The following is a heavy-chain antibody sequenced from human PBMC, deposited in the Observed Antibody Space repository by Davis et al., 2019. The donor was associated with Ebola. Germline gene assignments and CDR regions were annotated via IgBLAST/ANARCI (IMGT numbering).Heavy chain of an antibody. CDR2: INPNSGGT. CDR3: ARGRSSSIAARRNWFDP. D-gene: IGHD6-6*01. J-gene: IGHJ5*02. V-gene: IGHV1-2*02. Sequence: ASVKVSCKASGYTFTGYYMHWVRQAPGQGLEWMGWINPNSGGTTYAQKFQGRVTMTRDTSISTAYMELSRLRSEDTAVYYCARGRSSSIAARRNWFDPWGQGTLVTVSS. CDR1: GYTFTGYY.